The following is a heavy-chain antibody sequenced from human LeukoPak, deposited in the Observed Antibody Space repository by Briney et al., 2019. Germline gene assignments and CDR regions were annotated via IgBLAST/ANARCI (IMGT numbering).Heavy chain of an antibody. Sequence: PSETLSLTCAVYGGSFSGYYWSWIRQPPGKGLEWIGEINHSGSTNYNPSLKSRVTISVDTSKNQFSLKLSSVTAADTAVYYCARYYYDSSGYYSAYLGYYYYYMDVWGKGTTVTISS. CDR2: INHSGST. V-gene: IGHV4-34*01. CDR1: GGSFSGYY. J-gene: IGHJ6*03. CDR3: ARYYYDSSGYYSAYLGYYYYYMDV. D-gene: IGHD3-22*01.